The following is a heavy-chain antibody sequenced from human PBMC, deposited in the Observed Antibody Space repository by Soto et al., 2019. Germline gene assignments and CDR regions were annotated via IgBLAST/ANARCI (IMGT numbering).Heavy chain of an antibody. V-gene: IGHV3-66*01. Sequence: PGGSLRLSCAVSGFTVSSNYMNWVRQAPGKGLEWVSFIYSGGNTYYADSVKGRFTISRDNSKNMLYLQMHSLRVEDTAVYYCAREVRVRGFAFDIWGQGTMVTVSS. CDR1: GFTVSSNY. D-gene: IGHD3-3*01. CDR2: IYSGGNT. J-gene: IGHJ3*02. CDR3: AREVRVRGFAFDI.